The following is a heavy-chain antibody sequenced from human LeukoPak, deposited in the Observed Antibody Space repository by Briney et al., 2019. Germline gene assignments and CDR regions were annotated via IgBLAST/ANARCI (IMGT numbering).Heavy chain of an antibody. J-gene: IGHJ4*02. Sequence: SETLSLTCAVYGGSFSGYYWGWSRQHPGKGLEWIGYIYYSGSTYYNPSLKSRVTISVDTSKNQFSLKLSSVTAADTAVYYCARDLGFGSSIRGGFDYWGQGTLVTVSS. CDR2: IYYSGST. V-gene: IGHV4-31*11. CDR1: GGSFSGYY. D-gene: IGHD3-10*01. CDR3: ARDLGFGSSIRGGFDY.